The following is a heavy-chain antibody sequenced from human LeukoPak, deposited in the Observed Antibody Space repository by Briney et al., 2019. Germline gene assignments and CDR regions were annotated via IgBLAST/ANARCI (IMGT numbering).Heavy chain of an antibody. CDR2: ISSSGSTI. CDR3: AAVRLYDFSGYSLNY. Sequence: GGSLRLSCTASGFTFSDYYMSWIRQAPGKGLEWVSYISSSGSTIYYRDSVKGRFTISRDNAKRSLYLQMNSLRDEDTAVYYCAAVRLYDFSGYSLNYWGQGTLVTVSS. V-gene: IGHV3-11*01. D-gene: IGHD3-22*01. J-gene: IGHJ4*02. CDR1: GFTFSDYY.